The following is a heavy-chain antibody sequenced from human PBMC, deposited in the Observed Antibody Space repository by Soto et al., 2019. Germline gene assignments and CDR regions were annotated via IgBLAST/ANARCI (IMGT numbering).Heavy chain of an antibody. V-gene: IGHV4-39*07. CDR3: ARPTMIVASEDAFDI. CDR1: GDSISSSNYF. CDR2: IFYSGST. J-gene: IGHJ3*02. D-gene: IGHD3-22*01. Sequence: ETLSLTCTVSGDSISSSNYFWGWIRQPPGKGLEWIGTIFYSGSTYYNPSLKSRVTISIDKSNNQFSLRLSSVTAADTAVYYCARPTMIVASEDAFDIWGQGTMVTVSS.